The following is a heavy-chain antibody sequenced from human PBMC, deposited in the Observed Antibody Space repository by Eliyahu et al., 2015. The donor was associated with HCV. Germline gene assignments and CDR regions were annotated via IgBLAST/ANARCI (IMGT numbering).Heavy chain of an antibody. J-gene: IGHJ4*02. CDR2: VYTGGQT. CDR1: GFTVMTNY. Sequence: EVQLVESGGGLMQPGGSLRLSCAVSGFTVMTNYMSWVRQAPGKGLEWVSVVYTGGQTYYSDSVKGRFTISRDSSKNTVYLRMDSLRTEDTAVYYCVRASYDTSGFDYWGQGTPVTVSS. V-gene: IGHV3-53*01. CDR3: VRASYDTSGFDY. D-gene: IGHD3-22*01.